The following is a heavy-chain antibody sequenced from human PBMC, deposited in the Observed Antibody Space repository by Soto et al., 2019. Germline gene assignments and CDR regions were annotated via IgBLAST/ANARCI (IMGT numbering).Heavy chain of an antibody. CDR2: IFGSGDST. V-gene: IGHV3-23*01. J-gene: IGHJ4*02. Sequence: EVQLLESGGGLVQPGGSLRLSCAASGFTFSNYAMSWVRQAPGKGLEWVSAIFGSGDSTFYADSVQGRFTVSRDNPSNTLYLQMNSLRAEDTAVYYCAKEVAVAGMGYFDHWGQGTLVTVSS. CDR1: GFTFSNYA. CDR3: AKEVAVAGMGYFDH. D-gene: IGHD6-19*01.